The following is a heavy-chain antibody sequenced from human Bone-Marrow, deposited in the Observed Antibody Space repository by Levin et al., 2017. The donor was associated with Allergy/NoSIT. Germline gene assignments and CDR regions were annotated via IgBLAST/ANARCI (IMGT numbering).Heavy chain of an antibody. J-gene: IGHJ4*02. CDR2: IYHSGST. V-gene: IGHV4-38-2*01. CDR3: ASPGAYALGYFDY. Sequence: SQTLSLTCAVSGYSISSGYYWGWIRQPPGKGLEWIGSIYHSGSTYYNPSLKSRVTISVDTSKNQFSLKLSSVTAADTAVYYCASPGAYALGYFDYWGQGTLVTVSS. D-gene: IGHD5-12*01. CDR1: GYSISSGYY.